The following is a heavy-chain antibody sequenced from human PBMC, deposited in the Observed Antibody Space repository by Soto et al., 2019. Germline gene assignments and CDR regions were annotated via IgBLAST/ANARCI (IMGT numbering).Heavy chain of an antibody. CDR3: AKETQANLGTGGFDY. CDR2: VSWNSGSI. CDR1: GFTFSSYA. V-gene: IGHV3-9*01. J-gene: IGHJ4*02. D-gene: IGHD7-27*01. Sequence: SLRLSCAASGFTFSSYAMHWVRQAPGKGLEWVSGVSWNSGSIDYADSVKGRFTISRDNAKNSLYLQIDSLRTEDTALYYCAKETQANLGTGGFDYWGQGTLVTVSS.